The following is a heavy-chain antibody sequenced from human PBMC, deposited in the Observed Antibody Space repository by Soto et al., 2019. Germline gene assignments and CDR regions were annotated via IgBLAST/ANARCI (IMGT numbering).Heavy chain of an antibody. CDR3: ARGRTRYCSSTNCYDLGGYYYMEV. CDR1: GGTFSSYA. D-gene: IGHD2-2*01. Sequence: SVKVSCKASGGTFSSYAISWVRQAPGQGLEWMGGIIPIFGTANYAQKFQGRVTITADESTSTAYMELSSLRSEDTAVYYCARGRTRYCSSTNCYDLGGYYYMEVWGKGTPVTVSS. J-gene: IGHJ6*03. V-gene: IGHV1-69*13. CDR2: IIPIFGTA.